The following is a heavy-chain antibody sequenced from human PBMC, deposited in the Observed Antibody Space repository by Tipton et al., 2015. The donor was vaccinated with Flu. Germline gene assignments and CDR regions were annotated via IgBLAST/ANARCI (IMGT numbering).Heavy chain of an antibody. CDR3: ARARQWESYFDWFDP. V-gene: IGHV4-39*07. Sequence: LRLSCTVPGGSIISSSFYWGWIRQPPGKGLEWIGNIYYSGNTYYNPPLKSRVTVSVDTSKNQLSLKLTSVTAADTAVYYCARARQWESYFDWFDPWGQGTLVTVSS. D-gene: IGHD1-26*01. J-gene: IGHJ5*02. CDR2: IYYSGNT. CDR1: GGSIISSSFY.